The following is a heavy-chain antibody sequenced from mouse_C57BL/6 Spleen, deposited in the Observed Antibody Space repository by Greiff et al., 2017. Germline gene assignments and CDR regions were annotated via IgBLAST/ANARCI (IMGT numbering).Heavy chain of an antibody. CDR3: ARFVGRGAWFAY. CDR2: IDPSDSYT. J-gene: IGHJ3*01. Sequence: QVQLKQPGAELVKPGASVKLSCKASGYTFTSYWMQCVKQRPGQGLEWIGEIDPSDSYTNYNQKFKGKTTLTVDTSSITAYMQLSSLASEDSAVYYCARFVGRGAWFAYWGQGTLVTVSA. V-gene: IGHV1-50*01. CDR1: GYTFTSYW.